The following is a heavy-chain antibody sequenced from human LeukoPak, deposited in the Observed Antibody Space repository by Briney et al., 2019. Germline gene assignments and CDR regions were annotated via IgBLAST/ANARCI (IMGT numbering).Heavy chain of an antibody. Sequence: GGSLRLSCAASGFTFSSYSMNWVRQAPGKGLEWVSSISSSSSYIYYADSVKGRFTISRDNAKNSLYLQMNSLRAEDTAVYYCARELLSYYYYYMDVWGKGTTVTVSS. CDR3: ARELLSYYYYYMDV. CDR2: ISSSSSYI. V-gene: IGHV3-21*01. CDR1: GFTFSSYS. J-gene: IGHJ6*03. D-gene: IGHD2-21*02.